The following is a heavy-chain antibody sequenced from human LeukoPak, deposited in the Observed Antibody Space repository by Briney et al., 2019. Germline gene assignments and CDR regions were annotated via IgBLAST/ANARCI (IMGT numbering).Heavy chain of an antibody. Sequence: SETLSLTCTVSGASFNGYFWDWIRQSPGKGLEWIGYIYDNGNTNYNPSLKSRVTISVDTSKNQFSLKLSSVTAADTAVYYCAREILGSSGPHGDWFDPWGQGTLVTVSS. CDR1: GASFNGYF. J-gene: IGHJ5*02. D-gene: IGHD3-22*01. CDR3: AREILGSSGPHGDWFDP. CDR2: IYDNGNT. V-gene: IGHV4-59*12.